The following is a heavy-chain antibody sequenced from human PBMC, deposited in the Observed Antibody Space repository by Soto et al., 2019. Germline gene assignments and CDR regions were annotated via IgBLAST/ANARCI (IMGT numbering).Heavy chain of an antibody. Sequence: DVQVLESGGGLVQPGGSLRLSCEASGFTISNYGMAWVRQAPGKGLEWVSAISGRDAYTYYSDSVKGRFTISRDNSKNTLYLQMSSLTAEDTALYYCAKVERMPPYTHLRWGQGTLVTVSS. CDR3: AKVERMPPYTHLR. CDR1: GFTISNYG. CDR2: ISGRDAYT. D-gene: IGHD1-1*01. V-gene: IGHV3-23*01. J-gene: IGHJ4*02.